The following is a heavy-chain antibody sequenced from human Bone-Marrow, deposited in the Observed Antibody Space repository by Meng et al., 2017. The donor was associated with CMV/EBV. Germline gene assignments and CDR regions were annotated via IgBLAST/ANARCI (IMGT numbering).Heavy chain of an antibody. CDR3: ANHPPLQSGVF. J-gene: IGHJ4*02. CDR1: GLPFSSYP. CDR2: ISSSSTYI. D-gene: IGHD4-11*01. V-gene: IGHV3-21*04. Sequence: LPCHALGLPFSSYPMTWVRQAPGKGLEWVSSISSSSTYIYYADSVKGRFTISRDNSKNTLYLQMNSLRAEDTAVYYCANHPPLQSGVFWGQGTLVTVSS.